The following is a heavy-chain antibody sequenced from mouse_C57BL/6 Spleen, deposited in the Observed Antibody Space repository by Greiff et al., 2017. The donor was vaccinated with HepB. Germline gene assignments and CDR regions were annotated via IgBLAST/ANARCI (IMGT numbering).Heavy chain of an antibody. D-gene: IGHD3-2*02. CDR3: AKTSSGED. V-gene: IGHV1-26*01. Sequence: EVQLQQSGPELVKPGASVEISCKASGYTFTDYYMNWVKQSHGKSLEWIGDINPNNGGTSYNQKFKGKATLTVDKSSSTAYMELRSLTSEDSAVYYCAKTSSGEDWGQGTTLTVSS. CDR2: INPNNGGT. CDR1: GYTFTDYY. J-gene: IGHJ2*01.